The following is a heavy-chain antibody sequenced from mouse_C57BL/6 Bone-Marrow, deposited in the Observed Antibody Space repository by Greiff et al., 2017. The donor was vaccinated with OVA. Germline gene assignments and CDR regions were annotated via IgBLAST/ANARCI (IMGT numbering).Heavy chain of an antibody. CDR1: GYTFTSYW. D-gene: IGHD2-1*01. J-gene: IGHJ3*01. V-gene: IGHV1-69*01. Sequence: QVQLQQPGAELVMPGASVKLSCKASGYTFTSYWMHWVKQRPGQGLEWIGEIDPSDSYTNYNQKFKGKSTLTVDKSSSTAYMQLSSLTAEDSAVYYGASLYGNYFAYWGQGTLVTVSA. CDR3: ASLYGNYFAY. CDR2: IDPSDSYT.